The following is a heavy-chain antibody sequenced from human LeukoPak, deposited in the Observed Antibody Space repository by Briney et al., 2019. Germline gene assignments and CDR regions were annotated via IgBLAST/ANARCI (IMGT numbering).Heavy chain of an antibody. J-gene: IGHJ4*02. V-gene: IGHV4-39*07. Sequence: SETLSLTCTVSGGSISGTSYYWGWIRQPPGKGLEWIGSLSYSGSTYCNPSLKSRVTISVDTSKTHLSLRLSSVTAADTAVYYCARGGSGYYIAVFDYWGQGTLVTVSS. D-gene: IGHD5-12*01. CDR1: GGSISGTSYY. CDR3: ARGGSGYYIAVFDY. CDR2: LSYSGST.